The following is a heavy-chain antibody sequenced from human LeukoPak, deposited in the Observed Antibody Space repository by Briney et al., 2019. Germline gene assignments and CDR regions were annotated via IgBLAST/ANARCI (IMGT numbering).Heavy chain of an antibody. CDR3: AREWDNWNAGAFDI. CDR1: GYSISSDYY. Sequence: SETLSLTCIVSGYSISSDYYRGWIRQPPGKGLEWIGNIYHSGSTYYNPSLRSRVTISIDTSKSQFSLKLSSVTAADTAVYYCAREWDNWNAGAFDIWGQGTMVTVSS. D-gene: IGHD1-20*01. CDR2: IYHSGST. V-gene: IGHV4-38-2*02. J-gene: IGHJ3*02.